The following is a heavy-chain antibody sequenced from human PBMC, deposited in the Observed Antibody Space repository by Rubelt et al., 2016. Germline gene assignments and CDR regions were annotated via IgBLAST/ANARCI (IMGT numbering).Heavy chain of an antibody. CDR2: IKQDGSEK. Sequence: VRQAPGKGLEWVANIKQDGSEKYYVDSVKGRFTISGDNAKNTLYLQMNSLRGEDTAMYYCGRAREGYYWGQGTLVTVSS. V-gene: IGHV3-7*05. CDR3: GRAREGYY. D-gene: IGHD1-26*01. J-gene: IGHJ4*02.